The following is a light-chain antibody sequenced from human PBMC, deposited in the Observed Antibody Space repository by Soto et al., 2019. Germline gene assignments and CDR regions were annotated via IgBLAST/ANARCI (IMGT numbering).Light chain of an antibody. V-gene: IGLV1-44*01. Sequence: QSVLTQPPSASGTPGQRVTISCSGSSSDIGSNTVNWYQQLPGTAPTLLIYSNNQRPSGVPDRFSGSKSGTSASLAISGLQSEDEADYYCAAWDGSLTGLVFGGGTKLTVL. CDR3: AAWDGSLTGLV. CDR1: SSDIGSNT. J-gene: IGLJ2*01. CDR2: SNN.